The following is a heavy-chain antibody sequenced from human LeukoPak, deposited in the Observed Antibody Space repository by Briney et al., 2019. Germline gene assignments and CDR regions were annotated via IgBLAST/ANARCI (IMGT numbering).Heavy chain of an antibody. J-gene: IGHJ6*02. Sequence: GGSLRLSCAASGFTFSSSEMNWGRQAPGKGLEWVSYISSSGSSIYYADSVKGRFTISRDNAKNSLYLQMNSLRAEDTAVYYCARARDWRYYGMDVWGQGTTVTVSS. CDR1: GFTFSSSE. CDR3: ARARDWRYYGMDV. V-gene: IGHV3-48*03. D-gene: IGHD2-21*01. CDR2: ISSSGSSI.